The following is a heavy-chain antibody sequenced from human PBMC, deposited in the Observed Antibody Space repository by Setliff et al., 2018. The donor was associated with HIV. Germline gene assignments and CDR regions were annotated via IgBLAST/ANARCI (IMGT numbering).Heavy chain of an antibody. CDR2: INGGSGNT. V-gene: IGHV1-3*01. CDR1: GYVFNEYA. D-gene: IGHD6-13*01. Sequence: ASVKVSCKAFGYVFNEYAIHWVRQAPGQRPEWMGWINGGSGNTEYSQKLKGRVTIVRDASATTAYMELSSLRSEDTALYFCARDWSFPAAAGIYDYWGQGTLVTV. CDR3: ARDWSFPAAAGIYDY. J-gene: IGHJ4*02.